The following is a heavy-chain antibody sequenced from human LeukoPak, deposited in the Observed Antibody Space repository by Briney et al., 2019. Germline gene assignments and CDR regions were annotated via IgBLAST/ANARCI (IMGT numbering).Heavy chain of an antibody. CDR3: AKRPSDYGDYVTYFDY. Sequence: GGSLRLSCAASGFSFISYGMHWVRQAPGKGLEWVGVISDDGRNKKYADSVKGRFTISSDNSKDTLYLQMNSLRGEDTAVYYCAKRPSDYGDYVTYFDYWGQGTLVTVSS. D-gene: IGHD4-17*01. V-gene: IGHV3-30*18. CDR1: GFSFISYG. CDR2: ISDDGRNK. J-gene: IGHJ4*02.